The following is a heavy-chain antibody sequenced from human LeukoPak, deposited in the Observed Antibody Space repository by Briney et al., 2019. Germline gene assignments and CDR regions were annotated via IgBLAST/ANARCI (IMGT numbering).Heavy chain of an antibody. J-gene: IGHJ4*02. D-gene: IGHD3-3*01. CDR2: INHSGST. CDR3: ARERGDYDFWSGYYIARCGYFDY. CDR1: GGSFSGYY. V-gene: IGHV4-34*01. Sequence: SETLSLTCAVYGGSFSGYYWSWIRQPPGKGLEWIGEINHSGSTSYNPSLKSRVTISVDTSKNQFSLKLSSVTAADTAVYYCARERGDYDFWSGYYIARCGYFDYWGQGTLVTVSS.